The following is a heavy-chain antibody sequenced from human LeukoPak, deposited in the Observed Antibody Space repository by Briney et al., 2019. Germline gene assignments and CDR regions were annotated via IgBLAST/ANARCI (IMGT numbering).Heavy chain of an antibody. Sequence: GGSLRLSCAASGFTFSSYAMSWVRQAPGKGLERVSAISGSGGSTYYADSVKGRFTISRDNSKNTLYLQMNSLRAEDTAVYYCAKDQGSGSYYYYYYMDVWGKGTTVTVSS. CDR3: AKDQGSGSYYYYYYMDV. CDR1: GFTFSSYA. CDR2: ISGSGGST. J-gene: IGHJ6*03. V-gene: IGHV3-23*01. D-gene: IGHD1-26*01.